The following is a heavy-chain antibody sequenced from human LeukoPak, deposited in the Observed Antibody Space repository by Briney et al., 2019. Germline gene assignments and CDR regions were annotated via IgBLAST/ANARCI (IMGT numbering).Heavy chain of an antibody. D-gene: IGHD6-13*01. CDR2: MNPVSGDT. Sequence: GASVKVSCKASGYTFTAYYIHWVRQAPGQGLEWMGWMNPVSGDTNYAQTFQGRVTMTRDSSISTAYMQLDSLRSDDTADTALYYCARGAGSSWFDPWGQGTRVTVFS. J-gene: IGHJ5*02. CDR1: GYTFTAYY. V-gene: IGHV1-2*02. CDR3: ARGAGSSWFDP.